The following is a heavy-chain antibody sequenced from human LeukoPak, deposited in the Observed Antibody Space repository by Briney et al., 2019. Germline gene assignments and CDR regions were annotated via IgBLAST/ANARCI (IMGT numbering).Heavy chain of an antibody. J-gene: IGHJ4*02. CDR2: LPPDGGYQ. V-gene: IGHV3-30*04. CDR3: ARGLHDRSWYGGH. Sequence: GGSLRLSCAASGFTFSDYTMQWVRQAPGKGLEWVALLPPDGGYQNYADSLKGRFTISRDNFKNALYLQMNSLRLEDTAVYYCARGLHDRSWYGGHWGQGTLLSVSS. CDR1: GFTFSDYT. D-gene: IGHD6-13*01.